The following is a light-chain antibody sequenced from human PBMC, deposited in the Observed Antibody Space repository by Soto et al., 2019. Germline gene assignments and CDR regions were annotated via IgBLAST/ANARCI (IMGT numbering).Light chain of an antibody. Sequence: DIQMTQSPSSLSASVGDRVTITCQASQDISNYLNWYQQKPGKAPKLLIYDASNLETGVPSRFRRSGSGTDFTFTISSLQPEDIATYYCQQSDNLPLGTFGPGTKVDIK. CDR3: QQSDNLPLGT. CDR2: DAS. CDR1: QDISNY. V-gene: IGKV1-33*01. J-gene: IGKJ3*01.